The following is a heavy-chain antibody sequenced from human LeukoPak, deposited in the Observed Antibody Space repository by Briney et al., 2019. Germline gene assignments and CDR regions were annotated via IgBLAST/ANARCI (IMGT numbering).Heavy chain of an antibody. CDR1: GFTFSSYG. Sequence: PGGSLRLSCAASGFTFSSYGMHWVRQAPGKGLEWVSVIYSGGSTYYADSVKGRFTISRDNPKNTLYLQMNSLRAEDTAVYYCARVLVRGVTDYWGQGTLVTVSS. J-gene: IGHJ4*02. CDR3: ARVLVRGVTDY. CDR2: IYSGGST. D-gene: IGHD3-10*01. V-gene: IGHV3-66*01.